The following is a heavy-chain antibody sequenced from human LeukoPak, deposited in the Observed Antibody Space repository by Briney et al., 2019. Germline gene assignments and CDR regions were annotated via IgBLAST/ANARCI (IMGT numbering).Heavy chain of an antibody. Sequence: SETLSLTCTVSGGSISSGGYYWSWIRQHPGKGPEWIGYIHYTGSTYYNPSLESRVTMSVYRSENQFSLNLSAVSAADTAVYYCAREGLGTAMEYWGQGRLVFVSP. CDR1: GGSISSGGYY. CDR2: IHYTGST. D-gene: IGHD2-21*02. CDR3: AREGLGTAMEY. V-gene: IGHV4-31*03. J-gene: IGHJ4*02.